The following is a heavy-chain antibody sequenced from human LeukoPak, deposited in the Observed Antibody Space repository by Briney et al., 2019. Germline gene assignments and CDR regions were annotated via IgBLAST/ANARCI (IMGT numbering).Heavy chain of an antibody. CDR2: ISYDGSNK. V-gene: IGHV3-30-3*01. J-gene: IGHJ4*02. Sequence: GGSPRLSCAASGFTFSSYAMHWVRQAPGKGLEWVAVISYDGSNKYYADSVKGRFTISRDNSKNTLYLQMNSLRAEDTAVYYCARGRAYGGFDYWGQGTLVTVSS. CDR3: ARGRAYGGFDY. D-gene: IGHD4-23*01. CDR1: GFTFSSYA.